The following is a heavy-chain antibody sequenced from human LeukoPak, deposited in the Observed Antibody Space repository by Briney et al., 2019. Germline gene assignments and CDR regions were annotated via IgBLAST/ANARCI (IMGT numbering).Heavy chain of an antibody. CDR1: GVSFNGYF. V-gene: IGHV4-34*01. D-gene: IGHD2-15*01. J-gene: IGHJ4*02. Sequence: SETLSPSSAVYGVSFNGYFWSWLRQPPGKGLECIEEINHSGSINYNPSLKSRVTISVETSKNHFSLQLSSVTAADTAVYYCARGGLECSGGRCYSQALYYFDYWGQGTLVTVST. CDR3: ARGGLECSGGRCYSQALYYFDY. CDR2: INHSGSI.